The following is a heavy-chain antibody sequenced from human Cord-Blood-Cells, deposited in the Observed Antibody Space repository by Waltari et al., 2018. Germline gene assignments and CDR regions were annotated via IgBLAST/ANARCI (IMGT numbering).Heavy chain of an antibody. CDR1: GYTFTGYY. V-gene: IGHV1-2*02. D-gene: IGHD6-13*01. CDR2: SNPNSSDT. CDR3: AREGHSSSWYWFDP. J-gene: IGHJ5*02. Sequence: QVQLVQPGAEVKTPGASVKVSCKASGYTFTGYYMPWVRQAPGQGLEWMGWSNPNSSDTNYAQKFQGRVTMTRDTSISTAYMELSRLRSDDTAVYYCAREGHSSSWYWFDPWGQGTLVTVSS.